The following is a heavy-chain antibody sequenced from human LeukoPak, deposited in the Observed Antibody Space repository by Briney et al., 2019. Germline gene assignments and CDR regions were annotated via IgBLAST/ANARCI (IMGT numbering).Heavy chain of an antibody. CDR3: AKDWLATTDY. Sequence: GGSLRLSCAASGFPFSVSWMHWFRQVPGKGLMWVSRITTDETTTYADSVRGRFSTSRDNAKNTVYLQMNSLRVEDTAVYYCAKDWLATTDYWGQGILVTVSS. J-gene: IGHJ4*02. CDR1: GFPFSVSW. CDR2: ITTDETT. V-gene: IGHV3-74*01. D-gene: IGHD1/OR15-1a*01.